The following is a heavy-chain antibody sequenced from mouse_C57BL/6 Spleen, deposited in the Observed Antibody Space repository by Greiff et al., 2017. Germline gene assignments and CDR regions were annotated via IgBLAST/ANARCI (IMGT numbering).Heavy chain of an antibody. J-gene: IGHJ3*01. Sequence: EVKLVESGGGLVQPGGSLKLSCAASGFTFSDYYMYWVRQTPEKRLEWVAYISPGGGSTYYPGTVKGRFTISGDNAKNTLYLQLSRLKAEDTAMYYCARHERWVAYWGQGTLVTVSA. CDR1: GFTFSDYY. D-gene: IGHD2-3*01. V-gene: IGHV5-12*01. CDR2: ISPGGGST. CDR3: ARHERWVAY.